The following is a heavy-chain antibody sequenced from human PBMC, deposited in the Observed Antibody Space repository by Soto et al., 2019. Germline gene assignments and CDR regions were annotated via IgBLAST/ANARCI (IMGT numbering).Heavy chain of an antibody. CDR1: GGSISSYY. J-gene: IGHJ6*02. D-gene: IGHD2-2*01. V-gene: IGHV4-59*01. CDR3: ARGAGIVVVPAAKYYYGMDV. CDR2: IYYSGST. Sequence: SETLSLTCTVSGGSISSYYWSWIRQPPGKGLEWIGYIYYSGSTNYNPSLKSRVTISVDTSKNQFSLKLSSVTAADTAVYYCARGAGIVVVPAAKYYYGMDVWGQGTTVTVSS.